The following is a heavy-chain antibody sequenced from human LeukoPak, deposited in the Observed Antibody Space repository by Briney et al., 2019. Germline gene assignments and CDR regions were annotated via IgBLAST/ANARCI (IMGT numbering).Heavy chain of an antibody. CDR2: INSDGSTT. CDR3: AGGRDGYKQGDY. V-gene: IGHV3-74*01. CDR1: GFTFSSYW. J-gene: IGHJ4*02. Sequence: SGGSLRLSCAASGFTFSSYWMHWVRQAPGKGLVWVSRINSDGSTTNYADSVKGRFTISRDNAKNTLYLQMNSLRVEDTAVYYCAGGRDGYKQGDYWGQGALVTVSS. D-gene: IGHD5-24*01.